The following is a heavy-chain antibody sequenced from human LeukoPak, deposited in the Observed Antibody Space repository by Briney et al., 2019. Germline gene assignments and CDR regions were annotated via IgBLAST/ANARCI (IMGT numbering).Heavy chain of an antibody. CDR2: INTNTGNP. Sequence: ASVKVSCKASGYTSTSYAMNWVRQAPGQGLEWMGWINTNTGNPTYAQGFTGRFVFSLDTSVSTAYLQISSLKAEDTAVYYCARDNYYDSSGYSEAYGMDVWGQGTTVTVSS. CDR3: ARDNYYDSSGYSEAYGMDV. V-gene: IGHV7-4-1*02. D-gene: IGHD3-22*01. CDR1: GYTSTSYA. J-gene: IGHJ6*02.